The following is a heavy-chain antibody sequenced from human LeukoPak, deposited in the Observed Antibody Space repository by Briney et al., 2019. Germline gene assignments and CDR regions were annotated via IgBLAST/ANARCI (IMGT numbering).Heavy chain of an antibody. Sequence: GGSLRLSCAASGLTFSNYAMSWVRQAPGKGLEWVSAIGGSAGKTYYADSVKGRFTISRDNSKNTLYLQMNSLRTEDMAMYYCASRGYNYDYVDYWGQGTLVTVFS. D-gene: IGHD5-18*01. CDR3: ASRGYNYDYVDY. J-gene: IGHJ4*02. CDR2: IGGSAGKT. CDR1: GLTFSNYA. V-gene: IGHV3-23*01.